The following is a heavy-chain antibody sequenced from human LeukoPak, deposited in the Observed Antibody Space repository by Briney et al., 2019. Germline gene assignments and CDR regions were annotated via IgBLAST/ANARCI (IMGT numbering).Heavy chain of an antibody. CDR1: RDTFSRYA. Sequence: ASVKVSCKASRDTFSRYAINWLRQAPGQGLEWMGGLIPSFGEAKYAQKFQGRVTIIADESSNTVDMEMNSLTSDDTAVYYCARASYCSDGSCYSDYWGQGTLVTVSS. CDR2: LIPSFGEA. D-gene: IGHD2-15*01. CDR3: ARASYCSDGSCYSDY. J-gene: IGHJ4*02. V-gene: IGHV1-69*13.